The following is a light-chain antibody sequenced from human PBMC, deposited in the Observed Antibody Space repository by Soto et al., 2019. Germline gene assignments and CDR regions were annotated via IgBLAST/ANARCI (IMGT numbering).Light chain of an antibody. CDR3: QQRTNWPLT. CDR1: QRVAKF. V-gene: IGKV3-11*01. Sequence: EIVLIQSPATLSLSPGERATLFCRASQRVAKFLAWYQQKGGQAPRLLIFDASTRATDVPGRFNGSGSGTAFTLTISSLEPEDSAVYYCQQRTNWPLTFGGGTKVDIK. J-gene: IGKJ4*01. CDR2: DAS.